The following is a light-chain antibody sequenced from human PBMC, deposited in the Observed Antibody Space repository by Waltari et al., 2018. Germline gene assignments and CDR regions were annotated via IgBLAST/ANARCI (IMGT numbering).Light chain of an antibody. CDR3: QVWDTNIDQGV. J-gene: IGLJ3*02. V-gene: IGLV3-21*03. CDR2: DDR. CDR1: GIGGKT. Sequence: SYVLTQPPSLSVAPGRTARLTCGGAGIGGKTVHCYQQKPGQAPLLVVYDDRDRPSGIPERFSGSNSGNTAALTISRVETGDEADYYCQVWDTNIDQGVFGGGTRLTVL.